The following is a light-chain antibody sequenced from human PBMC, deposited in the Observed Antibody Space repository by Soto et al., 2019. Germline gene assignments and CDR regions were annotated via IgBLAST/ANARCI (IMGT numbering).Light chain of an antibody. J-gene: IGKJ4*01. V-gene: IGKV1-33*01. CDR1: QDISNY. CDR3: QQYDNLWLT. CDR2: DAS. Sequence: DIQMTQSPSSLSASVGDRVTITCQASQDISNYLNWYQQKPGKAPKLLIYDASNLKTGVPSRFSGSGSGTDFTFNISSLQPEDIATYYCQQYDNLWLTFGGGTKVEIK.